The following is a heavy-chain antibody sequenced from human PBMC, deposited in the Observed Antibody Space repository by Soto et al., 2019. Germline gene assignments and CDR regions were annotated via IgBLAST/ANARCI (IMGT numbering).Heavy chain of an antibody. CDR3: ARIIAARGTYYGMDV. CDR2: ISSSSSYI. CDR1: GFTFSSYS. D-gene: IGHD6-6*01. J-gene: IGHJ6*01. V-gene: IGHV3-21*01. Sequence: GGSLRLSCAASGFTFSSYSMNWVRQAPGKGLEWVSSISSSSSYIYYADSVKGRFTISRDNAKNSLYLQMNSLRAEDTAVYYCARIIAARGTYYGMDVWGQGTTVTVSS.